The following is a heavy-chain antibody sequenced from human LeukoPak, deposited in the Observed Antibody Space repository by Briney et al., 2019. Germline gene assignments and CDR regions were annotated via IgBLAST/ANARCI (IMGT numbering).Heavy chain of an antibody. CDR2: IYYSGST. J-gene: IGHJ5*02. CDR3: ARVGYSYGPNWFDP. Sequence: SETLSLTCTVSGGSISSHYWSWIRQPPGKGLEWIGCIYYSGSTNYNPSLKSRVTISVDTSKNQFSLKLSSVTAADTAVYYCARVGYSYGPNWFDPWGQGTLVTVSS. CDR1: GGSISSHY. D-gene: IGHD5-18*01. V-gene: IGHV4-59*11.